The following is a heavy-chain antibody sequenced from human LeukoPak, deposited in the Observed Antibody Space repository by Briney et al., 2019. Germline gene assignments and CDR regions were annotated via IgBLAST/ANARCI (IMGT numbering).Heavy chain of an antibody. J-gene: IGHJ4*02. D-gene: IGHD6-19*01. CDR1: GFTFSSYG. Sequence: ARSLTLSCAASGFTFSSYGMHWVRQAPGKGLEWVAVILYDGSNKYYADSVKGRFTISRDNSKNTLYLQMNSLRAEDTAVYYCARKTPCSGCLLMDYWGQGTLVTVSS. V-gene: IGHV3-33*01. CDR2: ILYDGSNK. CDR3: ARKTPCSGCLLMDY.